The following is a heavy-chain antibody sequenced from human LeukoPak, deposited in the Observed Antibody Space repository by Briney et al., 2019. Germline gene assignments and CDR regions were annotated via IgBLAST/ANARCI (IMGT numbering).Heavy chain of an antibody. Sequence: VGSLRDSCAASGFTFISYAMSGVRQAPEERLEWVSAIIGSGGSTYYADSVKGRFTISRDNSKNTLYLQMNSLRAEDTAVYYCAKPGDYYDSSGYYYGDYYYYMDVWGKGTTVTVSS. CDR1: GFTFISYA. J-gene: IGHJ6*03. CDR2: IIGSGGST. V-gene: IGHV3-23*01. D-gene: IGHD3-22*01. CDR3: AKPGDYYDSSGYYYGDYYYYMDV.